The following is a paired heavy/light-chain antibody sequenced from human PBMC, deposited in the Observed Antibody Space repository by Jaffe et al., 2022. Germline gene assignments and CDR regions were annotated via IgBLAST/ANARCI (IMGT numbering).Light chain of an antibody. Sequence: QSALTQPPSVSGSPGQSVTISCTGTSSDVGSYNRVSWYQQPPGTAPKLMIYEVSNRPSGVPDRFSGSKSGNTASLTISGLQAGDEADYYCSSYTSSSTWVFGGGTKLTVL. V-gene: IGLV2-18*02. CDR3: SSYTSSSTWV. J-gene: IGLJ3*02. CDR2: EVS. CDR1: SSDVGSYNR.
Heavy chain of an antibody. CDR2: IYYSGST. J-gene: IGHJ4*02. V-gene: IGHV4-59*01. Sequence: QVQLQESGPGLVKPSETLSLTCSVSGGSISGYYWSWIRQAPGEGLEWIGYIYYSGSTNYNPSLKSRVTISVDTSKNQFSLKLSSVTAADTAVYYCARERRVEPGKYYFDYWGQGTPVTVSS. D-gene: IGHD2-2*01. CDR1: GGSISGYY. CDR3: ARERRVEPGKYYFDY.